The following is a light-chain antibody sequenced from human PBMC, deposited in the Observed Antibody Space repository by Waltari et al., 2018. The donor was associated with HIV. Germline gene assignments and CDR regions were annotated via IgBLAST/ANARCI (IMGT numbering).Light chain of an antibody. CDR3: ATWDASLSGPV. CDR2: ANH. Sequence: QSELTQPPSASGTPGQRVTIPCSGSSSNIGSYTVTWYQQLPGTAPKRLIYANHQRPSGVPDRFSGSQSDTSASLAIGGLQSEDEADYYCATWDASLSGPVFGGGTKLTVL. V-gene: IGLV1-44*01. J-gene: IGLJ2*01. CDR1: SSNIGSYT.